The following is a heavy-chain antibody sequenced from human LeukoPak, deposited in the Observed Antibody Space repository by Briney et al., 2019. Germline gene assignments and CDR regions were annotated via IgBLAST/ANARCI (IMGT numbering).Heavy chain of an antibody. J-gene: IGHJ3*02. V-gene: IGHV1-69*04. CDR2: IIPIFGIA. CDR3: ARGLGNDAFDI. Sequence: ASVKDSCKASGGTFSSYAISWVRQAPGQGLEWMGRIIPIFGIANYAQKFQGRVTITADKSTSTAYMELSSLRSEDTAVYYCARGLGNDAFDIWGQGAMVTVSS. D-gene: IGHD1-1*01. CDR1: GGTFSSYA.